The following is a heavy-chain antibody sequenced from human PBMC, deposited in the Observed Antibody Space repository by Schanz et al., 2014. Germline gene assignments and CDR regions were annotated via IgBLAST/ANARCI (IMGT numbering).Heavy chain of an antibody. Sequence: EVQLVEYGGGLVQPGESLRLSCAASGFTFSAYWMAWVRQAPGKGLEWVTAINQAGSEQYYVDSVKGRFTISRDDAKKSLDLQMNSLRAEDTAVYYCVKIGNNHWALDDWGQGILVTVSS. CDR2: INQAGSEQ. CDR1: GFTFSAYW. D-gene: IGHD3-16*01. J-gene: IGHJ4*02. V-gene: IGHV3-7*01. CDR3: VKIGNNHWALDD.